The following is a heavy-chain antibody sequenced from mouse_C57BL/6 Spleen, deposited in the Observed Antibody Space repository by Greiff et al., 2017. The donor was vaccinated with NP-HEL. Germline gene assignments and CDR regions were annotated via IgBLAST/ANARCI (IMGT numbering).Heavy chain of an antibody. D-gene: IGHD2-10*01. J-gene: IGHJ4*01. CDR3: AYPYYLYTMDY. V-gene: IGHV14-2*01. Sequence: DVQLQESGAELVKPGASVKLSCTASGFNIKDYYMHWVKQRPEQGLEWIGRIDPEDGETKYEPKFQGKAIITVDTSSNTAYLQLSSLTSEDTAVYYCAYPYYLYTMDYWGQRTSVTVSS. CDR2: IDPEDGET. CDR1: GFNIKDYY.